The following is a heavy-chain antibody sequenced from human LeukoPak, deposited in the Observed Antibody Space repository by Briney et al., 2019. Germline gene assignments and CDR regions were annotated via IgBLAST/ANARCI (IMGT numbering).Heavy chain of an antibody. Sequence: GGSLRLSCAASGFTFSSYWMSWVRQAPGKGLEWVANIKQDGSEKYYVDSVKGRFTISRDNAKNSLYLQMNSLRAEDTAVYYCAKDGGVYSTPYYMDVWGKGTTVTVSS. CDR1: GFTFSSYW. CDR2: IKQDGSEK. CDR3: AKDGGVYSTPYYMDV. V-gene: IGHV3-7*01. J-gene: IGHJ6*03. D-gene: IGHD6-13*01.